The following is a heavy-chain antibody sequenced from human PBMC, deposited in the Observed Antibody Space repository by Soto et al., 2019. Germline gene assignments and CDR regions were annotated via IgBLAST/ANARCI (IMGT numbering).Heavy chain of an antibody. Sequence: ASVKVSCKASGGTFSSYTISWVRQAPGQGLEWMGRIIPILGIANYAQKFQGRVTITADKSTSTAYMELSSLRSEDTAVYYCAREYTGTTSHDAFDIWGQGTMVTVSS. CDR2: IIPILGIA. J-gene: IGHJ3*02. CDR1: GGTFSSYT. V-gene: IGHV1-69*04. CDR3: AREYTGTTSHDAFDI. D-gene: IGHD1-1*01.